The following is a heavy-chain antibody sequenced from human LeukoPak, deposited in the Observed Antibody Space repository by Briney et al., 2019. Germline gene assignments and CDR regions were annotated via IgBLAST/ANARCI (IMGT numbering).Heavy chain of an antibody. Sequence: ASVKVSCKASGYIFTNYGLIWVRQAPGQGLEWMGWISAYNGHTKYAQKLQGRVTMTTDTSTSTAYMELRSLRSDDTAVYYCARTTEAHSWQTRYYSYYMDVWGKGTTVTVSS. D-gene: IGHD6-13*01. V-gene: IGHV1-18*01. CDR3: ARTTEAHSWQTRYYSYYMDV. J-gene: IGHJ6*03. CDR2: ISAYNGHT. CDR1: GYIFTNYG.